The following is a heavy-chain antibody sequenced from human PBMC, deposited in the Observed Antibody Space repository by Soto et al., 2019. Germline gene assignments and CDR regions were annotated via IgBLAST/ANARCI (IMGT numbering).Heavy chain of an antibody. J-gene: IGHJ4*02. D-gene: IGHD6-19*01. V-gene: IGHV2-5*02. Sequence: QITLKESGPTVVKPTQTLTLTCSLSGFSLNTGGVGVGWIRQPPGKALEWLAVIYWDDDKSWNPSLRDRLTINRDASDDQVVLTVTNMDPVETGTYYCARRRGGFGGGWTTPYFDYWGQGTLVTVSS. CDR1: GFSLNTGGVG. CDR3: ARRRGGFGGGWTTPYFDY. CDR2: IYWDDDK.